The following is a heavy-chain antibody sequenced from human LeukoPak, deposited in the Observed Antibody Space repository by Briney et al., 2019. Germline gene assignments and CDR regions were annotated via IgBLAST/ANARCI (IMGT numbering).Heavy chain of an antibody. D-gene: IGHD3-22*01. J-gene: IGHJ3*02. CDR2: INPNSGGT. Sequence: ASVKVSCKASGYTFTGYYIHWVRQAPGQGLEWMGWINPNSGGTNYAQNFQGRVTMTRDTSISTAYMELSRLRSDDTAVYYCARESRKNTMIVVVITTAAFDIWGQGTMVTVSS. V-gene: IGHV1-2*02. CDR1: GYTFTGYY. CDR3: ARESRKNTMIVVVITTAAFDI.